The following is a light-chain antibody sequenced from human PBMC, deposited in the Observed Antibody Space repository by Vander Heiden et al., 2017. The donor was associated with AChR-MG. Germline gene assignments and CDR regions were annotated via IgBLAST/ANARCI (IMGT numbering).Light chain of an antibody. CDR1: SSDVGGYNY. V-gene: IGLV2-11*01. CDR2: DVS. J-gene: IGLJ2*01. CDR3: CSYAGSYTVV. Sequence: QSALTQPRSVSGSPGQSVTISCTGTSSDVGGYNYVSWYQQHPGKAPKLMMYDVSKRPSGVPDRCSGSKSGNNASLTISGLQAEDEADDYCCSYAGSYTVVFGGGTKLTVL.